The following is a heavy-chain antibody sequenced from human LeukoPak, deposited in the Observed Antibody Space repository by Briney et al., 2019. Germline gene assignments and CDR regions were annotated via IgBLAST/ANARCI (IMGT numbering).Heavy chain of an antibody. V-gene: IGHV4-61*02. Sequence: SQTLSLTCTVSGGSISSGSYYWSWIRQPAGKGLEWIGRIYTSGSTNYNPSLKSRVTISVDTSKNQFSLKLSSVTAADTAVYYCARDIVGAAFDIWGQGTMVTVSS. D-gene: IGHD1-26*01. CDR2: IYTSGST. CDR1: GGSISSGSYY. CDR3: ARDIVGAAFDI. J-gene: IGHJ3*02.